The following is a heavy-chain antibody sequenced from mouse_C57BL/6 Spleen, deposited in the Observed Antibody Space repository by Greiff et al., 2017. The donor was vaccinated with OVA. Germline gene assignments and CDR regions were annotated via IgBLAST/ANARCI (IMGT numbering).Heavy chain of an antibody. CDR2: INPNNGGT. J-gene: IGHJ1*03. D-gene: IGHD2-3*01. CDR1: GYTFTDYY. Sequence: VQLQQSGPELVKPGASVKISCKASGYTFTDYYMNWVKQSHGKSLEWIGDINPNNGGTSYNQKFKGKATLTVDKSSSTAYMELRSLTSEDFAVYYCARLNYDGYYGYFDVWGTGTTVTVSS. V-gene: IGHV1-26*01. CDR3: ARLNYDGYYGYFDV.